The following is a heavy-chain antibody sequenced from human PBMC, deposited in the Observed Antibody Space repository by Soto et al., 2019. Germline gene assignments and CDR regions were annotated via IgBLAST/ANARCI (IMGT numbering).Heavy chain of an antibody. CDR3: ARDHPDSGLGWFDS. V-gene: IGHV1-46*01. Sequence: ASVTVSWKAFGYTFTSYNMHWVRQAPGQGLEWMGIINPSGGSTNYAQKFQGRVTMTRDTSTSTVYMELSSLRYEDTAVYYCARDHPDSGLGWFDSWGQGILVTVSS. D-gene: IGHD2-21*02. CDR1: GYTFTSYN. J-gene: IGHJ5*01. CDR2: INPSGGST.